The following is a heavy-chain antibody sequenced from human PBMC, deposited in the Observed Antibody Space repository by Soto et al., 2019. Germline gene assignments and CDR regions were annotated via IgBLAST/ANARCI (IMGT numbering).Heavy chain of an antibody. CDR2: ISYDGSNK. CDR3: ARMVPDDSSGSFDY. Sequence: LNLSWAASGFTFSSYAMHLVRQAPGKGLEWVAVISYDGSNKYYADSVKGRFTISRDNSKNTLYLQMNSLRAEDTAVYYCARMVPDDSSGSFDYWGQGTLVTVSS. J-gene: IGHJ4*02. CDR1: GFTFSSYA. D-gene: IGHD3-22*01. V-gene: IGHV3-30-3*01.